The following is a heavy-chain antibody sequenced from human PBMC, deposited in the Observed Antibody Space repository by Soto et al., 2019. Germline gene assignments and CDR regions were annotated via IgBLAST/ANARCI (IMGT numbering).Heavy chain of an antibody. D-gene: IGHD6-19*01. Sequence: VASVKVSCKASGYTFTDYAISWVRQAPGQGLEWMGWISAYNGNTHYAQNFLGRVTVTTDTSTTTAYMEVRSLRSDDTAVYYCARDTSRIAVAVDFDYWGQGTLVTVSS. CDR2: ISAYNGNT. CDR3: ARDTSRIAVAVDFDY. V-gene: IGHV1-18*01. J-gene: IGHJ4*02. CDR1: GYTFTDYA.